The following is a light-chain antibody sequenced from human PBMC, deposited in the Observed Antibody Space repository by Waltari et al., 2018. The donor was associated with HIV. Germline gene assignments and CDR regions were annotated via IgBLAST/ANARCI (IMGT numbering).Light chain of an antibody. J-gene: IGLJ1*01. CDR3: SSYTSRNTRV. CDR2: EVS. V-gene: IGLV2-14*01. Sequence: QSALTQPASVSGSPGQSITISCTGTTSDVGGYKYVSWYQQHPDKAPKLGVYEVSNRPSGSSIRCSGSKSGNTASLTISGLQAEDEADYYCSSYTSRNTRVFGTGTKVTVL. CDR1: TSDVGGYKY.